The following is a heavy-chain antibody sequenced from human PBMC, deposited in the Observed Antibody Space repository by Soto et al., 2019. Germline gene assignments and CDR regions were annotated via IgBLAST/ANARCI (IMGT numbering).Heavy chain of an antibody. D-gene: IGHD6-13*01. CDR3: VRSWAY. Sequence: EVQLLESGGGLVQPGGSLRLSCAASGFSFSSYGMNWVRLAPGEGLEWVSTVSPAGTTLYADSVRGRFTISRDNSKSTVDLQMSGRRVDDPAIYYCVRSWAYWGRGTVVTVSS. CDR2: VSPAGTT. CDR1: GFSFSSYG. J-gene: IGHJ4*02. V-gene: IGHV3-23*01.